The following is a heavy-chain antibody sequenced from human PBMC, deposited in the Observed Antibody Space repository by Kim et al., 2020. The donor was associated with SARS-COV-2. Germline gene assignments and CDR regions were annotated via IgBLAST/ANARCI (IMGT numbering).Heavy chain of an antibody. CDR2: IKEDGSEK. CDR1: GFTFTKYW. D-gene: IGHD6-13*01. J-gene: IGHJ4*02. V-gene: IGHV3-7*01. CDR3: RRDYSD. Sequence: GGSLRLSCAASGFTFTKYWMSWVRQAPEKGLEWVANIKEDGSEKYYVDSVKGRFTISRDNAKNSLYLQMNSLRVEDTAIYFCRRDYSDWGQGTLVTVSS.